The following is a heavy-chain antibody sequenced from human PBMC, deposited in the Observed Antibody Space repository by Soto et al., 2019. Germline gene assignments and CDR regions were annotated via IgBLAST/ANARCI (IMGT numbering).Heavy chain of an antibody. CDR2: MHQSGST. V-gene: IGHV4-34*01. D-gene: IGHD2-2*01. CDR3: ARRVVPAALGL. CDR1: VGSFGCYY. J-gene: IGHJ2*01. Sequence: SETLSLTCAVYVGSFGCYYWIWIRQPPGKGLEWIGEMHQSGSTKYNPSLKSRVTLSLDTSQNQFSLKMSSVTAADTAMYYCARRVVPAALGLWGRGTLVTVSS.